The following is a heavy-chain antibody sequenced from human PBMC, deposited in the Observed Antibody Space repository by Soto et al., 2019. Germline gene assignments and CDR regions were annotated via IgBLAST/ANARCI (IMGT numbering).Heavy chain of an antibody. Sequence: QVQLQQWGAGLLKPSETLSLNCAVTRGSLSGYYWSWIRQPPGKGLEWIGEVKDGGHTNYSPSLRGRVTISSDTSNNQFSLRLNSVTAADTGVYYCARGQEGVVATHWDQGSLVTVSS. V-gene: IGHV4-34*01. CDR1: RGSLSGYY. D-gene: IGHD5-12*01. J-gene: IGHJ4*02. CDR3: ARGQEGVVATH. CDR2: VKDGGHT.